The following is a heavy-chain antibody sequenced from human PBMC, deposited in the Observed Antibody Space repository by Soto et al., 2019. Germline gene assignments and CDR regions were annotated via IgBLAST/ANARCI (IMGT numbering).Heavy chain of an antibody. D-gene: IGHD3-3*01. Sequence: EVQLVETGGGLIQPGGSLRLSCAASGFTVSSNYMSWVRQAPGKGLEWVSVIYSGGSAYYADSVKGRFTISRDNSKNTLYLQMNSLRAEDTAVYYCARGHYDFWSGQGENWCQGTMVTVSS. J-gene: IGHJ4*02. CDR3: ARGHYDFWSGQGEN. CDR2: IYSGGSA. V-gene: IGHV3-53*02. CDR1: GFTVSSNY.